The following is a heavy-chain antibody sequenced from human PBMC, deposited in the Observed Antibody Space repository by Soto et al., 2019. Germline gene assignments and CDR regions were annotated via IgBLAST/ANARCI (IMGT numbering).Heavy chain of an antibody. V-gene: IGHV4-61*05. D-gene: IGHD3-10*01. Sequence: PSETLSLTCTVSGGSISSSSYYWGWIRQPPGKGLEWIGEVNYSGTTSYNPSLKSRVIISLDKSKNQFSLKVTSVTAADTAVYYCATQNPGSYHFDSWGQGHLVTVSS. CDR2: VNYSGTT. CDR1: GGSISSSSYY. CDR3: ATQNPGSYHFDS. J-gene: IGHJ4*02.